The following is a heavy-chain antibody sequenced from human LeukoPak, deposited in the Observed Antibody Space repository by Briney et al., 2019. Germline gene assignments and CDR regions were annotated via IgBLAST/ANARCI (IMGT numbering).Heavy chain of an antibody. V-gene: IGHV4-38-2*02. J-gene: IGHJ2*01. CDR2: FYHRGSS. CDR3: ASIKAVTITGDWYFDL. D-gene: IGHD4-17*01. CDR1: GYSISSGYY. Sequence: PSETLSLTCTVSGYSISSGYYWGWIRQPPGKGLEWIGSFYHRGSSYYNPSLQSRVTISLDTSKNQFSLNLSSVTAADTAVYFCASIKAVTITGDWYFDLWGRGTLVTVSS.